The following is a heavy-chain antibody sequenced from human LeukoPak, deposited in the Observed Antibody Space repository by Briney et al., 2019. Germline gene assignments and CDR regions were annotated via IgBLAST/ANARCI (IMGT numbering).Heavy chain of an antibody. Sequence: SETLSLTCTVSGGSISSGGYYWSWIRQHPGKGLEWIGYIYYSGSTYYNPSLKSRVTMSLDTSKNQFSVKLSSVTAADTAVYYCARDKDSLFDPWGQGTLVTVSS. CDR3: ARDKDSLFDP. CDR2: IYYSGST. V-gene: IGHV4-61*08. CDR1: GGSISSGGYY. D-gene: IGHD2-15*01. J-gene: IGHJ5*02.